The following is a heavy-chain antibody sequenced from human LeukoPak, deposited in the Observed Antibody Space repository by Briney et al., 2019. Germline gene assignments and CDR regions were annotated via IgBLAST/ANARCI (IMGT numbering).Heavy chain of an antibody. V-gene: IGHV1-2*02. CDR3: ARGIAVAGHDQ. CDR2: INPNSGAT. CDR1: GYIFTAYY. Sequence: ASVRVSCKASGYIFTAYYLHWVRQAPGQGLEWMGWINPNSGATNYAQKFQGRVTVTRDTSISTIYMDLSRLTSDDAAVYYCARGIAVAGHDQWRQGTLVTVSS. D-gene: IGHD6-19*01. J-gene: IGHJ4*02.